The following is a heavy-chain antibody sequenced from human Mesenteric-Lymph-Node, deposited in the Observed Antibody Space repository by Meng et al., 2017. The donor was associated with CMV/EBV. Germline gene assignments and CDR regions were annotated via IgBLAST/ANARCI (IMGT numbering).Heavy chain of an antibody. CDR2: IYHSGST. Sequence: VSGGSIRGSDWWCWVRQPPGRGLEWIGEIYHSGSTNYNPSLKSRVTISVDKSKNQFSLKLSSVTAADTAVYYCARGYSSSWYYFDYWGQGTLVTVSS. D-gene: IGHD6-13*01. J-gene: IGHJ4*02. CDR3: ARGYSSSWYYFDY. V-gene: IGHV4-4*02. CDR1: GGSIRGSDW.